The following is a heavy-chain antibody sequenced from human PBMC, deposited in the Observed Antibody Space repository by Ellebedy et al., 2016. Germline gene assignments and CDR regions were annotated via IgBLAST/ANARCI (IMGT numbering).Heavy chain of an antibody. Sequence: GGSLRLSCAASGFPFSNYWIHWVRQAPGKGLVWVSRVNGQGISRSYADSVKGRFTVSRDNAKNTVYLQMDNLRAEDTAVYYCARDMGDTNGWYLQGLDIWGRGTPVTVSS. V-gene: IGHV3-74*01. J-gene: IGHJ2*01. CDR3: ARDMGDTNGWYLQGLDI. D-gene: IGHD6-19*01. CDR2: VNGQGISR. CDR1: GFPFSNYW.